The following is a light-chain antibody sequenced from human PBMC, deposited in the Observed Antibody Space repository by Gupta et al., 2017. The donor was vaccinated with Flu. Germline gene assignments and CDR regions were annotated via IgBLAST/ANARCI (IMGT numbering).Light chain of an antibody. CDR3: AAWDDSLNGHYV. CDR1: SSNIGSNT. V-gene: IGLV1-44*01. Sequence: SVLAPLPSASGTPGTRVTISCSGSSSNIGSNTVNWYQPVPGTSPKLLIYGNNQRPSGVPDRFSGSKSGTAASLAISGLQSEDEADYYCAAWDDSLNGHYVFVTGTKVTVL. J-gene: IGLJ1*01. CDR2: GNN.